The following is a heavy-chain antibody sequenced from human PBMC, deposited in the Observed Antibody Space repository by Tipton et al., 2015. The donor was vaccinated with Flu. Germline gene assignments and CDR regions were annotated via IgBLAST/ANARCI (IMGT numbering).Heavy chain of an antibody. D-gene: IGHD5-12*01. CDR3: AKEVAAITTVAGGMDV. CDR1: GFTFSNYA. CDR2: ISGSGGST. Sequence: SLRLSCAASGFTFSNYAMSWVRQAPGKGLEWVSVISGSGGSTYYADSVKGRFTISRDNSKNTLYLQMNSLRAEDTAVYYCAKEVAAITTVAGGMDVWGQGATMTISS. J-gene: IGHJ6*02. V-gene: IGHV3-23*01.